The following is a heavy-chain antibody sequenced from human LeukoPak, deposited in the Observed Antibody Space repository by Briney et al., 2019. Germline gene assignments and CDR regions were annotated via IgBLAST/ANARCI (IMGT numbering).Heavy chain of an antibody. CDR3: AKGRPYYYYSRGYYPFDY. CDR2: ISGSGGST. V-gene: IGHV3-23*01. Sequence: GGSLRLSCAASGFSFSSYAMSWVRQAPGKGLEWVSAISGSGGSTYYADSVKGRFTISRDNSKNTLYLQMNSLRAEDTAVYYCAKGRPYYYYSRGYYPFDYWGQGTLLTVSS. CDR1: GFSFSSYA. J-gene: IGHJ4*02. D-gene: IGHD3-22*01.